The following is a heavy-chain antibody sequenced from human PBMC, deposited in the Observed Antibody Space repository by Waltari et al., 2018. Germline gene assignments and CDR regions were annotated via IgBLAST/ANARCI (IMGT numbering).Heavy chain of an antibody. V-gene: IGHV4-59*01. CDR1: GGSISSYY. CDR2: IYYSGST. Sequence: QVQLQESGPGLVKPSETLSLTCTVSGGSISSYYWSWIRQPPGKGLEWIGYIYYSGSTNYTPSLKSRVTISVDTSKNQFSLKLSSVTAADTAVYYCARGGRAGSSARLPGDYWGQGTLVTVSS. D-gene: IGHD2-2*01. J-gene: IGHJ4*02. CDR3: ARGGRAGSSARLPGDY.